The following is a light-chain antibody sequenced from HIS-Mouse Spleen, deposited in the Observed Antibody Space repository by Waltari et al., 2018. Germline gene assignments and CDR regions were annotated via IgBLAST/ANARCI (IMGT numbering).Light chain of an antibody. CDR3: CSYAGSYTVV. CDR1: SSDVGGYNY. Sequence: QSALTQPRSVSGSPGQSVTLSCTGTSSDVGGYNYVSWSQQHPGKAPKLMIYDVSKRPSGVPDRFSGSKSGNTASLTISGLQAEDEADYYCCSYAGSYTVVFGGGTKLTVL. CDR2: DVS. V-gene: IGLV2-11*01. J-gene: IGLJ2*01.